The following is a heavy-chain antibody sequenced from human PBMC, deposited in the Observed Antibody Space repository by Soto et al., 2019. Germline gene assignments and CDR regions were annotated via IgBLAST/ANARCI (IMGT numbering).Heavy chain of an antibody. CDR1: GGTFSSYA. CDR3: ARERGGAIIVGVTGTFDV. Sequence: SVKVSCKASGGTFSSYAISGVRQAPGQGLEWMGGIIAIFGTANYAQKFQGRVTITADESTSTVYMELSSLRSDDTAVYYCARERGGAIIVGVTGTFDVWGQGTMVTVSS. V-gene: IGHV1-69*13. CDR2: IIAIFGTA. D-gene: IGHD1-26*01. J-gene: IGHJ3*01.